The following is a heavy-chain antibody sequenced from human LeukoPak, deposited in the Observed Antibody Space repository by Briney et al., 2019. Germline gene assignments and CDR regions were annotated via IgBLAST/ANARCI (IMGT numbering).Heavy chain of an antibody. CDR3: ARIRMTGFSWFDL. Sequence: GGSLRLSCAASGFTFRSHWMHWVRQTPGKGVVWVSRIDTDGSNTDYADSVKGRFTISRDNARNTLYLDMNSLRDEDTAIYYCARIRMTGFSWFDLWGQGTLSASPQ. CDR2: IDTDGSNT. J-gene: IGHJ5*02. V-gene: IGHV3-74*01. CDR1: GFTFRSHW. D-gene: IGHD1-14*01.